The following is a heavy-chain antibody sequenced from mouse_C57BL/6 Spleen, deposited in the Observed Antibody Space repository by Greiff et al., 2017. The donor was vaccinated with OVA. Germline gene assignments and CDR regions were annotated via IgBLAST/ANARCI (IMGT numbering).Heavy chain of an antibody. CDR2: IDPSDSYT. CDR3: ARSPQSWYFDV. J-gene: IGHJ1*03. Sequence: QVQLQQPGAELVMPGASVKLSCKASGYTFTSYWMHWVKQRPGQGLEWIGEIDPSDSYTNYNQKFKGKSTLTVDKSSSTAYMQLSSLTSEDSAVYYCARSPQSWYFDVWGTGTTVTVSS. CDR1: GYTFTSYW. V-gene: IGHV1-69*01.